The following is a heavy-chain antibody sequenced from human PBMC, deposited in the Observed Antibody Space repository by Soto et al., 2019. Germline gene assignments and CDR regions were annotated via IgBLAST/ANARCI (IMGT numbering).Heavy chain of an antibody. CDR3: AKDRPVKARSGSLSS. Sequence: VQLVESGGGLIQPGGSLRLSCAASGFTVSSNYMSWVRQAPGKGLEWVTVISSDGNNKYYADSVRGRFTISRDNSKNTLFLQMNSLRAEDTAMYYCAKDRPVKARSGSLSSWGQGTLVTVSS. V-gene: IGHV3-30*18. J-gene: IGHJ5*02. D-gene: IGHD1-26*01. CDR1: GFTVSSNY. CDR2: ISSDGNNK.